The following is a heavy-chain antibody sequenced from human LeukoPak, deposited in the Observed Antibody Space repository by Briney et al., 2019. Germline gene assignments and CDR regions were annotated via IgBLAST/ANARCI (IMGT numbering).Heavy chain of an antibody. Sequence: KPSETLSLTCTVSGGSISSYYWSWIRQPPGKGLEWIGYISYTGSTKYNPSLKSRVTISVDTSKNQFSLKLSSVTAADTAVYYCARRLGVVAARPWYYWGQGTLVTVSS. V-gene: IGHV4-59*12. CDR2: ISYTGST. CDR1: GGSISSYY. J-gene: IGHJ4*02. CDR3: ARRLGVVAARPWYY. D-gene: IGHD6-6*01.